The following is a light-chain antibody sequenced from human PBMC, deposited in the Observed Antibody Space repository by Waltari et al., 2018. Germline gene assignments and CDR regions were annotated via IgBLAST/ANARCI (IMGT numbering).Light chain of an antibody. CDR2: ESI. V-gene: IGLV1-40*01. CDR3: QSYDTGLKGYV. Sequence: QSVLTQPPSVSGAPGQRVTISCTGSSSNFGAGYDVHWYQQLPGTAPKVLIYESINRPSGVPDRFSGSESGTSASLAITGLQAEDEADYYCQSYDTGLKGYVFGTGTKVTVL. CDR1: SSNFGAGYD. J-gene: IGLJ1*01.